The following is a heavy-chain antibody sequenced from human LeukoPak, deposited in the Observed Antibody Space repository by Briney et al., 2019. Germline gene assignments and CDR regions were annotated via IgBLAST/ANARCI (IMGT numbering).Heavy chain of an antibody. J-gene: IGHJ5*02. CDR1: GYSISSGYY. CDR2: IYHSGSA. D-gene: IGHD1-26*01. Sequence: SETLSLTCTVSGYSISSGYYWGWIRQPPGKGLEWIGSIYHSGSAYYNPSLKSRVTISVDTSKNQFSLKLSSVTAADTAVYYCAREWELKFDPWGQGTLVTVSS. V-gene: IGHV4-38-2*02. CDR3: AREWELKFDP.